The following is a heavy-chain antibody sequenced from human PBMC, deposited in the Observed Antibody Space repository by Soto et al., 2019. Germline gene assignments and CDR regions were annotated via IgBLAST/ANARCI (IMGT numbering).Heavy chain of an antibody. J-gene: IGHJ6*02. CDR1: GYSFTSYW. Sequence: GESLKISCKGSGYSFTSYWISWVRQMPGKGMEWMGRIDPSDSYTNYSPSFQGHVTISADKSISTAYLQWSSLKPSDTAMFYCARSPVGASGTSYSNYGIGGWGQETTCTVSS. D-gene: IGHD1-26*01. CDR3: ARSPVGASGTSYSNYGIGG. V-gene: IGHV5-10-1*01. CDR2: IDPSDSYT.